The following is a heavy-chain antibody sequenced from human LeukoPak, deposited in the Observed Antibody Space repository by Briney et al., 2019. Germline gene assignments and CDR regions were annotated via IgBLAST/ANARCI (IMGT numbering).Heavy chain of an antibody. CDR3: ARVKYDSSGPSSFDY. J-gene: IGHJ4*02. Sequence: PSQTLSLTCTVSGGSISSGGYYWSWIRQHPGKGLEWIAYIYYSGSTYYNPSLKSRVTISVDTSKNQFSLKLSSVTAADTAVYYGARVKYDSSGPSSFDYWGQGTLVTVSS. CDR1: GGSISSGGYY. CDR2: IYYSGST. D-gene: IGHD3-22*01. V-gene: IGHV4-31*03.